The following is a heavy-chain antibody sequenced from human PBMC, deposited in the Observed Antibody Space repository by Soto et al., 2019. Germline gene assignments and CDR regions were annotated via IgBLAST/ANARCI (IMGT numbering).Heavy chain of an antibody. D-gene: IGHD3-10*01. V-gene: IGHV4-31*02. Sequence: SETLSLTCTVSGGSISSGGNYWSWIRQLPGMGLEWIGYIYYSGSTYYNPSLMSRVTISVDTSKNQFSLKLCSVIAADTAVYYCARSINPWGQGTLVTVSS. CDR2: IYYSGST. CDR1: GGSISSGGNY. J-gene: IGHJ5*02. CDR3: ARSINP.